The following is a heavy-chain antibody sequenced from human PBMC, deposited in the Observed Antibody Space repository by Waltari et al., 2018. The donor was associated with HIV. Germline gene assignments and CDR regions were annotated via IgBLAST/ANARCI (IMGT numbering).Heavy chain of an antibody. J-gene: IGHJ4*02. CDR2: INHSGGT. D-gene: IGHD2-15*01. Sequence: QVQLQQWGAGLLKPSETLSLTCAVYGGSFSGYYWSWIRQPPGKGLEWIGEINHSGGTNYNPSLKSRVTISVDTSKNQFSLKLSSVTAADTAVYYCARGPYCSGGSCYRDFDYWGQGTLVTVSS. CDR1: GGSFSGYY. CDR3: ARGPYCSGGSCYRDFDY. V-gene: IGHV4-34*01.